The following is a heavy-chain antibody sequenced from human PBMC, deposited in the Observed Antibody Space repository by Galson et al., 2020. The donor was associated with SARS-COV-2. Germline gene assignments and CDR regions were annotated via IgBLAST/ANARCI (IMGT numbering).Heavy chain of an antibody. CDR2: IIPIFGKP. J-gene: IGHJ5*02. CDR1: GGTFSSFA. D-gene: IGHD3-3*01. Sequence: KISCKASGGTFSSFAINWLRQAPGQGLEWMGGIIPIFGKPNYAQKFQGTVTITMDESTSTAYMELSSLRSEDTAVYYCASSPLSFAWFDPWGQGTLVTVSS. V-gene: IGHV1-69*05. CDR3: ASSPLSFAWFDP.